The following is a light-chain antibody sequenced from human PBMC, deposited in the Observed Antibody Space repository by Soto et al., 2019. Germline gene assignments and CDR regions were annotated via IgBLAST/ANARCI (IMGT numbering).Light chain of an antibody. V-gene: IGKV3D-20*02. Sequence: EIVLTQSPGTLSLSPGERATRSCRASQSVSSDSLAWYQHKLGQAPRLLIYGASTRATGIPDRFSGSGSGTDFTLTISRLEPEDFAVYYCQQRSSWPPSLTFGGGTKVDIK. CDR3: QQRSSWPPSLT. CDR1: QSVSSDS. CDR2: GAS. J-gene: IGKJ4*01.